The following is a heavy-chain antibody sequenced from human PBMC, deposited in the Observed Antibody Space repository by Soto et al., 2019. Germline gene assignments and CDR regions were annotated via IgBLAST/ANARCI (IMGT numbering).Heavy chain of an antibody. CDR3: ARGGGNFDQ. CDR1: GFTFRGSW. Sequence: EVQLVESGGGLVQPGGSLRLTCAASGFTFRGSWMSWVRQAPGKGLDWVANVNQVGSEKYYVDSVKGRFTISRDNAKKSMYLQMKSLRAEDTGVLYCARGGGNFDQWGRGTLVTVSS. CDR2: VNQVGSEK. D-gene: IGHD3-16*01. V-gene: IGHV3-7*04. J-gene: IGHJ4*02.